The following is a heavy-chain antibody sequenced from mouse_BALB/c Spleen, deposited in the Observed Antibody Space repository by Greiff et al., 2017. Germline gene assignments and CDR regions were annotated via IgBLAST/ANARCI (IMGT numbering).Heavy chain of an antibody. J-gene: IGHJ1*01. V-gene: IGHV1-82*01. CDR1: GYAFSSSW. CDR2: IYPGDGDT. CDR3: ARITTVVATRWYFDV. Sequence: QVQLQQSGPELVKPGASVKISCKASGYAFSSSWMNWVKQRPGQGLEWIGRIYPGDGDTNYNGKFKGKATLTADKSSSTAYMQLSSLTSVDSAVYFCARITTVVATRWYFDVWGAGTTVTVSS. D-gene: IGHD1-1*01.